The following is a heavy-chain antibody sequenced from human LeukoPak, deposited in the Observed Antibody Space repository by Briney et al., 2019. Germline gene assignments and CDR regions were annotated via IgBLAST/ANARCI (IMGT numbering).Heavy chain of an antibody. Sequence: GGSLRLSCAASGFTFSGSAIHWVRQASGIGLEWLGRIRSKANSYATAYAASVNGRFPISRDDSQNTAYLQMNSLKTEDTPVYYCTSRPTPFYYYDSSASDAFESWGQGTMVTVSS. CDR2: IRSKANSYAT. CDR3: TSRPTPFYYYDSSASDAFES. CDR1: GFTFSGSA. V-gene: IGHV3-73*01. D-gene: IGHD3-22*01. J-gene: IGHJ3*02.